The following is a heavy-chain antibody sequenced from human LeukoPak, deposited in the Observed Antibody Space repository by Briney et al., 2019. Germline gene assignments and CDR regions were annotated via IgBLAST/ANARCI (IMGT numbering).Heavy chain of an antibody. J-gene: IGHJ5*02. Sequence: SETLSLTCTVSGGSISSGGYYWSWIRQHPGKGLEWIGYIYYSGSTYYNPSLKSRVTIPVDTSKNQFSLKLSSVTAADTAVYYCARRGSTSIRWFDPWGQGTLVTVSS. CDR3: ARRGSTSIRWFDP. CDR2: IYYSGST. CDR1: GGSISSGGYY. V-gene: IGHV4-31*03. D-gene: IGHD2-2*01.